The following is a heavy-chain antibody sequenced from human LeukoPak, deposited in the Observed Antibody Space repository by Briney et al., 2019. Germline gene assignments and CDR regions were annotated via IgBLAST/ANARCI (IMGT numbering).Heavy chain of an antibody. CDR3: AREANYYGSGSYFEGTFDY. CDR2: IYHSGST. J-gene: IGHJ4*02. Sequence: SGTLYLTCTASGVSITTYYWSWIRQPPGKGLEWIGYIYHSGSTNYNPSLKSRVTISVDTSKNEFSLKLISVTAADTAVYSCAREANYYGSGSYFEGTFDYWGQGALVTVSS. CDR1: GVSITTYY. D-gene: IGHD3-10*01. V-gene: IGHV4-59*13.